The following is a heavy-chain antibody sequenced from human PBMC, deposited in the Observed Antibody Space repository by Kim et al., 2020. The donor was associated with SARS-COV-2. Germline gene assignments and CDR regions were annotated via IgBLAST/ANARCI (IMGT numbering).Heavy chain of an antibody. CDR3: ARHYDIGEANPAF. D-gene: IGHD3-16*01. V-gene: IGHV3-21*01. CDR1: GFTFSRYS. J-gene: IGHJ4*02. CDR2: ISGSSRII. Sequence: GGSLRLSCETSGFTFSRYSLNWVRQAPGKGLEWVSSISGSSRIIFFADSVRGRFTISRDNAKNTVYLEMSSLRAEDTAVYYCARHYDIGEANPAFWGQGTLATVSS.